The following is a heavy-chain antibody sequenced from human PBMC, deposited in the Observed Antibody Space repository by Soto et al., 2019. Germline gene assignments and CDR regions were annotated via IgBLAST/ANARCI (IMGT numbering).Heavy chain of an antibody. Sequence: QVQLVQSGAEVKKPGSSVKVSCKASGGTFSSYTISWVRQAPGQGLEWMGRIIPILGIANYAQKFQGRVTITADKSTSTAYMELSSLRSEDTAVYYCARVRRGSGSYAPPFYWYFDLWGRGTLVTVSS. J-gene: IGHJ2*01. D-gene: IGHD3-10*01. CDR3: ARVRRGSGSYAPPFYWYFDL. V-gene: IGHV1-69*02. CDR2: IIPILGIA. CDR1: GGTFSSYT.